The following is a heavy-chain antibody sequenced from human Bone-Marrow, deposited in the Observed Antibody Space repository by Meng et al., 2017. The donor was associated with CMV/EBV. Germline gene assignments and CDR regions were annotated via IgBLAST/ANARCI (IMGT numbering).Heavy chain of an antibody. Sequence: GESLKISCAASGFTFSDYYMSWIRQAPGKGLEWVSYISSSGSTIYYADSVKGRFTISRDNSKNTLYLQMNSLRAEDTAVYYCAGGRYFDWLYDYWGQGTLVTVSS. D-gene: IGHD3-9*01. V-gene: IGHV3-11*01. CDR2: ISSSGSTI. CDR3: AGGRYFDWLYDY. J-gene: IGHJ4*02. CDR1: GFTFSDYY.